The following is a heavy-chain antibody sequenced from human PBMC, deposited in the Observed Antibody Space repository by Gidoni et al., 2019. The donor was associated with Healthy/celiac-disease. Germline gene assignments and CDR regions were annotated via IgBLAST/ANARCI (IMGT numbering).Heavy chain of an antibody. CDR3: ARHGGNSDYYYYYGMDV. Sequence: EVQLVQSGAEVKKPGESRKISCTGSGYSFTSYWIGWVRQMHGKGLEWMGIIYPGYSDTRYSPSVQGQVTISADKAISTAYLQWSRLKASDTAMYYCARHGGNSDYYYYYGMDVWGQGTTVTVSS. J-gene: IGHJ6*02. CDR1: GYSFTSYW. CDR2: IYPGYSDT. V-gene: IGHV5-51*01. D-gene: IGHD2-21*02.